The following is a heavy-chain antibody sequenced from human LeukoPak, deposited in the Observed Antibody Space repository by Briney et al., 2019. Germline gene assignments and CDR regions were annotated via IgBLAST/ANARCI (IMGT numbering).Heavy chain of an antibody. J-gene: IGHJ4*02. CDR2: ISSSSSYI. Sequence: GGSLRLSCAASGFTFSSYSMNWVRQAPGKGLEWVSSISSSSSYIYYADSVKGRFTISRDNAKNSLYLQMNSLRAEDTAVYYCARDGELLSYFDYWGQGTLVTVSS. V-gene: IGHV3-21*01. CDR3: ARDGELLSYFDY. D-gene: IGHD3-10*01. CDR1: GFTFSSYS.